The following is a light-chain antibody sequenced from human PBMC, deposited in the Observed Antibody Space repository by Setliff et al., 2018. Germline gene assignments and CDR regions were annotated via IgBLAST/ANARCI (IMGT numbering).Light chain of an antibody. V-gene: IGLV2-8*01. CDR1: SNDVWGHNY. CDR2: DVT. CDR3: SSYEGTNNLV. J-gene: IGLJ1*01. Sequence: QSVLTQPPSASGSPGQSVTISCTGTSNDVWGHNYVSWYQQHPGKAPQLIIYDVTKRPSGVPDRFSGSKSGDTASLTVSGLQAEDEADYYCSSYEGTNNLVFGTGTKVTVL.